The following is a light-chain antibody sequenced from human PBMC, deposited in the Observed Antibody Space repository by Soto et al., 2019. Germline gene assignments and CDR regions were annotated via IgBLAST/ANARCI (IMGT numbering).Light chain of an antibody. J-gene: IGKJ1*01. CDR3: QHYGSSHRG. CDR2: GAS. CDR1: QSVSSNY. Sequence: EIVLTQSPGTLSLSPGERATLSCRASQSVSSNYITWYQQKPGQAPRRLIFGASSRATGIPDRFSGSGSGTDFTLTISRLEPEDFAVYYCQHYGSSHRGFGQGTKVDIK. V-gene: IGKV3-20*01.